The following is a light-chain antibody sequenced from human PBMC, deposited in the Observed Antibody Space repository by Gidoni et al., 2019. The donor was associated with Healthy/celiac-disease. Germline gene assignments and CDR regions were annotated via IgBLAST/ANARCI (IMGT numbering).Light chain of an antibody. Sequence: DIQMTQSPSSLSASVGDRVTITCRASQSISSYLNWYQQKPGKAPKLLIYAASSLQSGVPSRFSGSGSGTDVTLTISSLQPEDFATDYCQQSDSTPRTFXQXTKVEIK. CDR3: QQSDSTPRT. CDR2: AAS. CDR1: QSISSY. V-gene: IGKV1-39*01. J-gene: IGKJ1*01.